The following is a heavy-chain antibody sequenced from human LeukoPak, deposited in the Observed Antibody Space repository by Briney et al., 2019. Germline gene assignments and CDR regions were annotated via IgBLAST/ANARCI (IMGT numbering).Heavy chain of an antibody. D-gene: IGHD6-13*01. CDR2: IYYSGST. CDR3: ARSATSIAAAPYYYYYYMDV. V-gene: IGHV4-31*03. CDR1: GGSISSGGYY. J-gene: IGHJ6*03. Sequence: PSETLSPTCTVSGGSISSGGYYWSWIRQHPGKGLEWIGYIYYSGSTYYNPSLKSRVTISVDTSKNQFSLKLSSVTAADTAVYYCARSATSIAAAPYYYYYYMDVWGKGTTVTVSS.